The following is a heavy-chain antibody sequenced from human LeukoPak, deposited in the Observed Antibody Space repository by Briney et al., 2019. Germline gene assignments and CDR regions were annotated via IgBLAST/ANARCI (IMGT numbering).Heavy chain of an antibody. J-gene: IGHJ4*02. CDR2: IKQDGSET. CDR1: GFTFNNYW. CDR3: ARSYYDNSGSFGF. Sequence: GGSLRLSCAASGFTFNNYWMNWVRQAPGKGLEWVANIKQDGSETYYVDSVKGRFTISRDNAKNSVYLQMNSLRAEDTAVYYCARSYYDNSGSFGFWGQGTLVTVSP. D-gene: IGHD3-22*01. V-gene: IGHV3-7*01.